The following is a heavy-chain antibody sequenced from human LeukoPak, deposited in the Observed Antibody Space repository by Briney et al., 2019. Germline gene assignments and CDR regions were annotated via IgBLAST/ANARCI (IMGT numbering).Heavy chain of an antibody. V-gene: IGHV1-18*01. D-gene: IGHD3-22*01. Sequence: ASVKVSCKASGYTFINYGISWVRQAPGQGREWMGWISAYNGNTNSAQKFQGRVTMTTDTSTSTAYMELRSLRSDDTAVYYCAREVDYDSSGYFRFDYWGQGTLVTVSS. J-gene: IGHJ4*02. CDR3: AREVDYDSSGYFRFDY. CDR2: ISAYNGNT. CDR1: GYTFINYG.